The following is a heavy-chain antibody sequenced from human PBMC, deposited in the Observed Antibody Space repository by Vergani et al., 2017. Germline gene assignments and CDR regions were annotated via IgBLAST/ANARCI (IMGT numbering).Heavy chain of an antibody. J-gene: IGHJ2*01. V-gene: IGHV1-2*04. D-gene: IGHD6-13*01. CDR3: ARVGVAASGTPYWYFDL. CDR2: INPNSGVT. CDR1: GYTFTGYY. Sequence: QVQLVQSGAEVKKPGASVKVSCKASGYTFTGYYMHWVRQAPGQGLEWMGWINPNSGVTNYAQKFQGWVTMTRDTSISTAYMELSRLRSDDTALYYCARVGVAASGTPYWYFDLWGRGTLVTVSS.